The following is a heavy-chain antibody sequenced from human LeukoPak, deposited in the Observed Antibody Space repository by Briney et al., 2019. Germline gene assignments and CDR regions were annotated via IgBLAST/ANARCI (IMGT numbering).Heavy chain of an antibody. CDR3: ARGGARISLVRGSFNY. J-gene: IGHJ4*02. CDR1: GYTFTSYG. V-gene: IGHV1-8*02. D-gene: IGHD3-10*01. Sequence: ASVKVSCKASGYTFTSYGINWVRQATGQGLEWMGWMNPNSGNTGYAQKFQGRVTMTRNTSISTAYMELSSLRSEDTAVYYCARGGARISLVRGSFNYWGQGTLVTVSS. CDR2: MNPNSGNT.